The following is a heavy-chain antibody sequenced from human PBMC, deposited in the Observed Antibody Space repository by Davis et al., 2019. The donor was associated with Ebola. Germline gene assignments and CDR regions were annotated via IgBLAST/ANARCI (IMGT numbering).Heavy chain of an antibody. CDR3: ARTAMTSISDLGLGYNYFDP. V-gene: IGHV4-39*01. Sequence: MPSETLSLTCAVSGGSISSSTYYWGWIRQPPGKGLEWIGSIYNSGSTYYNPSLESRFTISMDTSKNQFYLRLDSVTAADTAVYYCARTAMTSISDLGLGYNYFDPWGQGSLVTVST. CDR2: IYNSGST. J-gene: IGHJ5*02. CDR1: GGSISSSTYY. D-gene: IGHD2-21*02.